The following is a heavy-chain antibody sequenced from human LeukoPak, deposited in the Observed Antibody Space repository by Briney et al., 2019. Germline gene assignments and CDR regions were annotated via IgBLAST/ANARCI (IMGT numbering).Heavy chain of an antibody. CDR3: ARGKPSYGSGTFYRPLEPNYMDV. CDR2: INHSGST. D-gene: IGHD3-10*01. J-gene: IGHJ6*03. Sequence: SETLSLTCAVYGGSFSGYYWSWIRQPPGKGLEWIGEINHSGSTNYNPSLKSRVTISVDTSKNQFSLKLSSVTAADTAVYYCARGKPSYGSGTFYRPLEPNYMDVWGKGTTVAVSS. V-gene: IGHV4-34*01. CDR1: GGSFSGYY.